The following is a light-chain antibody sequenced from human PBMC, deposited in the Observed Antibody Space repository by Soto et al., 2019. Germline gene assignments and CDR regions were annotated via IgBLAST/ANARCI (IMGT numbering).Light chain of an antibody. CDR2: DVS. J-gene: IGKJ4*01. Sequence: DIPMTQSPSSLSASVGDRVTITCQASQGISNYLNWYQQKPGKAPKLLIYDVSNLETGVPSRFRGSGSGTDFTLTIRSLQAEDTARYCCQQYVNLPLTFRGGTKVEIK. CDR1: QGISNY. V-gene: IGKV1-33*01. CDR3: QQYVNLPLT.